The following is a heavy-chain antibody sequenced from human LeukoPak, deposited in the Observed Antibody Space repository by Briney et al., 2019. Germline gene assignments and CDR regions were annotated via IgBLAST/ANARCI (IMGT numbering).Heavy chain of an antibody. V-gene: IGHV3-23*01. Sequence: GGSLRLSCAASGFTFSSYAMRWVRQAPGKGLEWVSAISGSGGSTYYADSVKGRFTISRDNSKNTLYLQMNSLRAEDTAAYYCLKENFCNTGGYYYGHCITIDNWGARTLVTVSS. D-gene: IGHD3-22*01. J-gene: IGHJ4*01. CDR3: LKENFCNTGGYYYGHCITIDN. CDR1: GFTFSSYA. CDR2: ISGSGGST.